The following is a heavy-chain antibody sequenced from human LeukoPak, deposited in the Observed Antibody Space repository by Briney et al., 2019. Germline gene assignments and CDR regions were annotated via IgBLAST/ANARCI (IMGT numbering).Heavy chain of an antibody. CDR2: ISGRTSTI. CDR1: GFTFSQYS. Sequence: PGGSVRLSCVASGFTFSQYSMNWVRQAPGKGLEWLAYISGRTSTIHYADSVRGRFTISRDNAKKSLYLEMNSLRGEDTGVYYCARLVGASTLIDYWGQGTLVTVSS. D-gene: IGHD1-26*01. V-gene: IGHV3-48*04. CDR3: ARLVGASTLIDY. J-gene: IGHJ4*02.